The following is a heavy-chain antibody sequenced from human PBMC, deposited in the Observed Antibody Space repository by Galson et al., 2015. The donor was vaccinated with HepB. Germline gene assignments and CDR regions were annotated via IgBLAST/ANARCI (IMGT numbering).Heavy chain of an antibody. Sequence: SLRISCAASGFTFSNCAMSWVRRAPGKGLEWVSTISDGGSGRYYADSVKGRFTISRDNSKNTLYLQMNSLTVEDTAIYYYAKRLPYYFDHWGQGNLVTVSS. CDR1: GFTFSNCA. J-gene: IGHJ4*02. V-gene: IGHV3-23*01. CDR3: AKRLPYYFDH. CDR2: ISDGGSGR.